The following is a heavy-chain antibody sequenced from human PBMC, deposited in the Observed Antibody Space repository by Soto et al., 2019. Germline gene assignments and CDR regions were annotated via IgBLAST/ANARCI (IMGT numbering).Heavy chain of an antibody. V-gene: IGHV1-3*01. Sequence: GASVKVSCKASGYTFTSYAMHWVRQAPGQRLEWMGWINAGNGNTKYSQKFQGRVTITADESTSTAYMELSSLRSEDTAVYYCARGTHCISTSCYQYYFDYWGQGTLVTVSS. J-gene: IGHJ4*02. CDR1: GYTFTSYA. D-gene: IGHD2-2*01. CDR3: ARGTHCISTSCYQYYFDY. CDR2: INAGNGNT.